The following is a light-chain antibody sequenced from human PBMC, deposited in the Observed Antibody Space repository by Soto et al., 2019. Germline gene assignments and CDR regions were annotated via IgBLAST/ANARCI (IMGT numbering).Light chain of an antibody. Sequence: DIQMTQSPSSLSASVGDRVTMTCRARQSISNYLNWYQQKPGKAPKLLIYAASSLQSGVPSRFSGSGSGTDFTLTISSLQPEDFATYSCQQSYTTLFTFGPGTNVDI. CDR2: AAS. J-gene: IGKJ3*01. CDR1: QSISNY. CDR3: QQSYTTLFT. V-gene: IGKV1-39*01.